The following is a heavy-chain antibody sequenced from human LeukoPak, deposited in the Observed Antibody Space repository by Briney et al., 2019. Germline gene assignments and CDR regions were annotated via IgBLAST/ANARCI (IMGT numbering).Heavy chain of an antibody. J-gene: IGHJ4*02. Sequence: GGSLRLSCAASGFTFSTYNMNWVRQAPGKGLEWVSFISSGSTIIYYADSVKGRFTVSRDNAENSLYLQMNSLRDEDTAVYYCARSPAGIGDYWGQGTLVTVSS. CDR3: ARSPAGIGDY. CDR2: ISSGSTII. CDR1: GFTFSTYN. D-gene: IGHD1-26*01. V-gene: IGHV3-48*02.